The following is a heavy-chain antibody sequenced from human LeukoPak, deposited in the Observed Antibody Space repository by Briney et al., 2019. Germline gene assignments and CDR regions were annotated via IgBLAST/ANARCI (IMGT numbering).Heavy chain of an antibody. CDR3: TTDTYSGSSHGGY. V-gene: IGHV3-15*01. Sequence: GGSLRLSCAASGFTFSNAWMSWVRQAPGKGLEWVGRIKSKTDGGTTDYAAPVRGRFTISRDDSKNTLYLQMNSLKTEDTAVYYCTTDTYSGSSHGGYWGQGTLVTVSS. D-gene: IGHD1-26*01. CDR2: IKSKTDGGTT. J-gene: IGHJ4*02. CDR1: GFTFSNAW.